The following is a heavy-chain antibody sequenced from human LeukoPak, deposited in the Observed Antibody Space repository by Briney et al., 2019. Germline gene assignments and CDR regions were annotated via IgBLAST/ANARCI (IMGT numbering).Heavy chain of an antibody. J-gene: IGHJ4*02. D-gene: IGHD3-3*01. CDR2: IRYDGSNK. CDR1: GFTFSSYG. CDR3: SVTIFGVVISSFDY. Sequence: GGSLRLSCAASGFTFSSYGMHWVRQAPGRGLEWVAFIRYDGSNKYYADSVKGRFTISRDNSKNTLYLQMNSLRAEDTAVYYCSVTIFGVVISSFDYWSQGTLVTVSS. V-gene: IGHV3-30*02.